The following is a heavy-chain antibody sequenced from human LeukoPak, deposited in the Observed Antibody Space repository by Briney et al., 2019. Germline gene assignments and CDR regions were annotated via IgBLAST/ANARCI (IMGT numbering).Heavy chain of an antibody. D-gene: IGHD5-12*01. CDR1: GGSISSSSYY. Sequence: PSETLSLTCTVSGGSISSSSYYWGWIRQPPGKGLEWIGSIYYSGSTYYNPSLKSRVTISVDTSKNQFSLKLSSVTAADTAVYYCARVEATVSLDYWGQGTLVTVSS. CDR3: ARVEATVSLDY. J-gene: IGHJ4*02. CDR2: IYYSGST. V-gene: IGHV4-39*01.